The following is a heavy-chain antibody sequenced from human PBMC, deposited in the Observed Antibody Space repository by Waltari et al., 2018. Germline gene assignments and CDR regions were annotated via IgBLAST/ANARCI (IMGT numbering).Heavy chain of an antibody. D-gene: IGHD3-10*01. CDR2: IKHSGST. J-gene: IGHJ5*02. V-gene: IGHV4-34*01. CDR1: GGSFSGYY. Sequence: QVQLQQWGAGLLKPSETLSLTCAVYGGSFSGYYWSWIRQPPGKGLEWIGEIKHSGSTNYNPALKSRVTISVDTSKNQFSLKLSSVTAADTAVYYCARKITMVRGGYNWFDPWGQGTLVTVSS. CDR3: ARKITMVRGGYNWFDP.